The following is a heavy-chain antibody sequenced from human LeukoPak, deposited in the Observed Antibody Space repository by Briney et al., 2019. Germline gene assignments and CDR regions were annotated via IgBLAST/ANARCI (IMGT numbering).Heavy chain of an antibody. V-gene: IGHV3-23*01. D-gene: IGHD3-22*01. Sequence: GGSLRLSCAASGFTFSSYAMTWVRQAPGKGLEWVSSISGSGGSTYYGDSVKGRFTISRDNSKNTLYLQMNSLRAEDTAVYYCAKGQEIVVFRYFDYWGQGTLVTVSS. CDR2: ISGSGGST. CDR3: AKGQEIVVFRYFDY. J-gene: IGHJ4*02. CDR1: GFTFSSYA.